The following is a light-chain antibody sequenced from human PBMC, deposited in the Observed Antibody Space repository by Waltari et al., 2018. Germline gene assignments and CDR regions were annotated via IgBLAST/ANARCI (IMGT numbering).Light chain of an antibody. CDR2: DAS. CDR3: QQFYSYPLT. Sequence: AIQLTQSPSSLSASVGDRVTITCRASQGISSALACYQQKAVKAPKLLIYDASILESGVPATFSGSGSGTDFTLTISSLQPEDFATYYCQQFYSYPLTFGGGTKVEIK. CDR1: QGISSA. V-gene: IGKV1-13*02. J-gene: IGKJ4*01.